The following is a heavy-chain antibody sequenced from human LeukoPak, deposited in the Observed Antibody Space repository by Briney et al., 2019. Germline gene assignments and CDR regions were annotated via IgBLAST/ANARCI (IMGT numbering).Heavy chain of an antibody. CDR1: GGTFSSYA. CDR3: ARDRRNYYDSSGYDY. J-gene: IGHJ4*02. V-gene: IGHV1-69*05. D-gene: IGHD3-22*01. Sequence: SVKVSCKASGGTFSSYAISWVRQAPGQGLEWMGGIIPIFGTANYAQKFQGRVTITTDESTSTAYMELSSLRSEDAAVYYCARDRRNYYDSSGYDYWGQGTLVTVSS. CDR2: IIPIFGTA.